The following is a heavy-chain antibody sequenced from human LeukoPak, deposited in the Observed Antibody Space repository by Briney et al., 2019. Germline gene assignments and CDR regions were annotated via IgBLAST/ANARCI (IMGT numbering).Heavy chain of an antibody. V-gene: IGHV4-59*01. CDR2: MSYSGNT. CDR3: ARDEYGGPFDY. Sequence: SETLSLTCTVSGGSINNYYWNWIRQPPGKGLEWIGYMSYSGNTYYNPSLKSRVTISVDMSKNPFYLQMSSVTAADTAVYYCARDEYGGPFDYWGQGALVTVSS. J-gene: IGHJ4*02. CDR1: GGSINNYY. D-gene: IGHD4/OR15-4a*01.